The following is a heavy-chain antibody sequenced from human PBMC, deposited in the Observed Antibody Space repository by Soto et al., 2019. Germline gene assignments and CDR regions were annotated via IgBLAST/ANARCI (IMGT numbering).Heavy chain of an antibody. D-gene: IGHD6-13*01. Sequence: GGSLRLSCAASGFTFSSYGMHWVRQAPGKGLEWVAVIWYDGSNKYYADSVKGRFTISRDNSKNTLYLQMNSLRAEDTAVYYCARILAAAGFDYWGQGTLVTVSS. CDR1: GFTFSSYG. V-gene: IGHV3-33*01. CDR2: IWYDGSNK. CDR3: ARILAAAGFDY. J-gene: IGHJ4*01.